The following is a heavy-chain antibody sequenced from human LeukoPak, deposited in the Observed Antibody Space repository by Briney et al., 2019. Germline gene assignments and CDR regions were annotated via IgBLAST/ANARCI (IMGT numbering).Heavy chain of an antibody. Sequence: GGSLRLSCAASGFNFSDYYMSWIRQAPGKGLEWVSYINSSGSIIHYADSVKGRFTISRDNAKNLLYLQMNSLRVEDTAVYYCAREDIAVAAPDYWGQGTLVTVSS. CDR3: AREDIAVAAPDY. J-gene: IGHJ4*02. CDR2: INSSGSII. V-gene: IGHV3-11*01. CDR1: GFNFSDYY. D-gene: IGHD6-19*01.